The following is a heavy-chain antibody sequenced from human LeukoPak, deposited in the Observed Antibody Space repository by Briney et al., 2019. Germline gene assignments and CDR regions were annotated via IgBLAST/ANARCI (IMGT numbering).Heavy chain of an antibody. J-gene: IGHJ4*02. V-gene: IGHV4-34*01. CDR3: ASGAGTFDY. CDR2: INHSGST. CDR1: GGSFSGYY. Sequence: SETLSLTCAVYGGSFSGYYWSWIRQPPGKGLEWIGEINHSGSTNYNPSLKSRVTISVDKSKNQFSLKLSSVTAADTAVYYCASGAGTFDYWGQGTLVTVSS.